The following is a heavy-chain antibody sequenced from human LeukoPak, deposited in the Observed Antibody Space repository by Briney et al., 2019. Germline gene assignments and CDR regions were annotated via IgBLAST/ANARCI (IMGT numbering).Heavy chain of an antibody. V-gene: IGHV4-39*07. D-gene: IGHD2-15*01. Sequence: PSETLSLTCTVSGGSIISITSYWGWIRQPPGKRLEWIGTMYYSGSPYYTPSLKSRVTISVDTSKNQFSLKLSSVTAADTAVYYCARPDSRNAIDYWGQGTLVTASS. J-gene: IGHJ4*02. CDR1: GGSIISITSY. CDR3: ARPDSRNAIDY. CDR2: MYYSGSP.